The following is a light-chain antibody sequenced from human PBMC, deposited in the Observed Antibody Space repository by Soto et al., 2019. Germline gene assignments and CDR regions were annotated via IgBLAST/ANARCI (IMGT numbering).Light chain of an antibody. Sequence: QSVLAQPASVSGSPGQSITISCTVGSYNFVSWYQQHPGKAPKVLIYEVSKRPSGVSDRFSGSESGNTASLTISGLQAEDEADYYCCSDAGRSTYVFGTGTKVTVL. V-gene: IGLV2-23*02. CDR1: GSYNF. J-gene: IGLJ1*01. CDR2: EVS. CDR3: CSDAGRSTYV.